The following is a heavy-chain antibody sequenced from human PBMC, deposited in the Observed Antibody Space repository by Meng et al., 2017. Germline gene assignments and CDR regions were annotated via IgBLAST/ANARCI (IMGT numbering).Heavy chain of an antibody. CDR1: SIHSAAYW. D-gene: IGHD6-13*01. Sequence: SLRGPTHASSIHSAAYWLHMLRKPPQQGLEWMGRIDPKSDNTHYAQKFQGRVTMTRDTSISTAYMELSGLRSDDTAVYYCARDEDISAAGYLLGDFWGQGTLVTVSS. J-gene: IGHJ4*02. CDR2: IDPKSDNT. V-gene: IGHV1-2*06. CDR3: ARDEDISAAGYLLGDF.